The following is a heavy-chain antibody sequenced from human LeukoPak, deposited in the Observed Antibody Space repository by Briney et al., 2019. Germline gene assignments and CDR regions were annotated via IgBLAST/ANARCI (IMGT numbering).Heavy chain of an antibody. CDR3: ARDRTQWLASTFDY. V-gene: IGHV1-8*01. D-gene: IGHD6-19*01. CDR1: GYTFTSYD. CDR2: MNPNSGNT. Sequence: ASVTVSCKASGYTFTSYDINWVRQATGQGLEWMGWMNPNSGNTGYAQKFQGRVTMTRNTSISTAYMELSSLRSEDTAVYYCARDRTQWLASTFDYWGQGTLVTVSS. J-gene: IGHJ4*02.